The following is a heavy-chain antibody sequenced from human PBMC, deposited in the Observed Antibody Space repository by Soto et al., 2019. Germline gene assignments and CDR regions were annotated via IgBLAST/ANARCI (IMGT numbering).Heavy chain of an antibody. Sequence: ASSEGLCKASGYTFTSYGISWVRQAPGQGLEWMGGIIAYFGKANYAQKFQGRVTITADRSTSTAYMELSSLRSEDTAVYYCAGDDSSSNAFDIWGQGTMVTVSS. J-gene: IGHJ3*02. CDR2: IIAYFGKA. CDR1: GYTFTSYG. D-gene: IGHD6-6*01. CDR3: AGDDSSSNAFDI. V-gene: IGHV1-69*06.